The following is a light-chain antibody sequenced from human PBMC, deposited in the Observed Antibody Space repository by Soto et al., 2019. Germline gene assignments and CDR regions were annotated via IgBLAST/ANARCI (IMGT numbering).Light chain of an antibody. CDR3: QQRSNWPPIT. CDR1: QSVSSSY. CDR2: GAS. Sequence: EVVLTQSPGALSLSPGERATLSCRAIQSVSSSYLAWYQQKPGQASRRRIYGASSRPTGIPDRFSGSGSGTDFTLTISRLEPEDFAVYYCQQRSNWPPITFGQGTRLEIK. V-gene: IGKV3D-20*02. J-gene: IGKJ5*01.